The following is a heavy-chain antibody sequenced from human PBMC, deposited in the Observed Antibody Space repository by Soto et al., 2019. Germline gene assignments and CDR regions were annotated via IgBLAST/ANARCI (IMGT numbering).Heavy chain of an antibody. V-gene: IGHV4-34*01. CDR2: INYSGST. CDR1: GGSFSGYY. Sequence: PSETLSLTCAVYGGSFSGYYWSWIRQPPGKGLEWIGEINYSGSTNCNPSLKSRVTIPVDTSKNQFSLKLSSVTAADTAVYYCARGSDYYGSGSYYRRGNNWFDPWGQGTLVTVSS. D-gene: IGHD3-10*01. J-gene: IGHJ5*02. CDR3: ARGSDYYGSGSYYRRGNNWFDP.